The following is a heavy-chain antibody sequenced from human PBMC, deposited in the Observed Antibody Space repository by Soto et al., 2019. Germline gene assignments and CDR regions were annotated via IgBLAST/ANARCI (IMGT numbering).Heavy chain of an antibody. CDR1: GFTFSTYG. J-gene: IGHJ6*03. CDR3: ARDELYYHYMDV. CDR2: IWYDGSKK. V-gene: IGHV3-33*01. Sequence: GGSLRLSCAASGFTFSTYGMHWVRQAPGKGLEWVAVIWYDGSKKYYADSVKGRFTISRDNSKNTLDLQMNSLSAEDTAVYYCARDELYYHYMDVWGKGTTVTVSS.